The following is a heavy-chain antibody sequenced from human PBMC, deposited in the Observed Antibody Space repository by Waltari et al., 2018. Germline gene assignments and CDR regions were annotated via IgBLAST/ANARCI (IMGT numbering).Heavy chain of an antibody. CDR2: ISSSGTYI. V-gene: IGHV3-21*01. Sequence: EVQLVESGGGLVKPGGSLRLSCVSSGFTFTTFGINWVRQAPGKGLEWVSSISSSGTYINYADSLKGRFTISRDNAKNSVYLQMDSLRGEDTAVYYCARDRYSGGWYYFDYWGQGTLVTVSS. CDR1: GFTFTTFG. D-gene: IGHD6-19*01. J-gene: IGHJ4*02. CDR3: ARDRYSGGWYYFDY.